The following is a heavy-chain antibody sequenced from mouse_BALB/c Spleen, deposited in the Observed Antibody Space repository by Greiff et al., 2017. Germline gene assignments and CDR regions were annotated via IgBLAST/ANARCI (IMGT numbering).Heavy chain of an antibody. Sequence: VQLQQSGPSLVQPSQSLSITCTVSGFSLTSYGVHWVRQSPGKGLEWLGVIWRGGSTDYNAAFMSRLSITKDNSKSQVFFKMNSLQADDTAIYYCAKKKSHYYAMDYWGQGTSVTVSS. CDR3: AKKKSHYYAMDY. V-gene: IGHV2-5-1*01. CDR1: GFSLTSYG. J-gene: IGHJ4*01. CDR2: IWRGGST. D-gene: IGHD1-3*01.